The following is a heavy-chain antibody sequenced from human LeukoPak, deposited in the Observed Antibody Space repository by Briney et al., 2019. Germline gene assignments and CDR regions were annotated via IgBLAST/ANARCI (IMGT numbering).Heavy chain of an antibody. CDR3: ARTYSGYSYGMYWYFDL. V-gene: IGHV3-53*01. Sequence: GGSLRLSCAASGFTVSSNSMSWVRQAPGKGLEWVSVIYSGGSTYYADSVKGRFTISRDNSKNTLYLQMNSLRAEDTAVYYCARTYSGYSYGMYWYFDLWGRGTPVTVSS. J-gene: IGHJ2*01. D-gene: IGHD5-18*01. CDR2: IYSGGST. CDR1: GFTVSSNS.